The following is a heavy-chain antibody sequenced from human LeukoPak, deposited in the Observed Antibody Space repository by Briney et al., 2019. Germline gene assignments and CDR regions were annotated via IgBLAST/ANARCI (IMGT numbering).Heavy chain of an antibody. CDR3: VCGVAAAGTLKGLYFDY. Sequence: ASVKVSCKASGGTFSSYAISWVRQAPGQGLEWMGGIIPIFGTANYAQKFQGRVTITTDESTSTAYMELSSLRSEDTAVYYCVCGVAAAGTLKGLYFDYGGQGTLVTVSS. CDR1: GGTFSSYA. J-gene: IGHJ4*02. V-gene: IGHV1-69*05. D-gene: IGHD6-13*01. CDR2: IIPIFGTA.